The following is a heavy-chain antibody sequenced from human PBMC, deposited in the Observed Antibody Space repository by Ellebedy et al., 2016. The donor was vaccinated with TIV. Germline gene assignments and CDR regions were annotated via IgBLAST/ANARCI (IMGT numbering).Heavy chain of an antibody. V-gene: IGHV3-30*03. CDR1: GFTFSSYG. CDR2: ISIDGSNK. J-gene: IGHJ4*02. D-gene: IGHD2-8*01. CDR3: ARVSGKYYFDY. Sequence: GESLKISXAASGFTFSSYGMHWVRQAPGKGLEWLAVISIDGSNKYYADSVKGRITISRDNSKNTLYLQMNSLRAEDTAVYYCARVSGKYYFDYWGQGTPVTVSS.